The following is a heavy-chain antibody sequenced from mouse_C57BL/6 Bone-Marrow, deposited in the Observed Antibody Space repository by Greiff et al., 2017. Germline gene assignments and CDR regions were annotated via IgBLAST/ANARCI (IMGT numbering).Heavy chain of an antibody. CDR3: ARGVK. CDR2: FRSGSSTI. D-gene: IGHD2-12*01. V-gene: IGHV5-17*01. J-gene: IGHJ4*01. Sequence: EVKLVESGGGLVKPGGSLKLSCAASGFTFSDYGMHCVRQAPEKRLEWVAYFRSGSSTIYSAETVKGRFTFSSDKAKNSLFLHMTSLRSEDTTMYYCARGVKWGQGTSVTVAS. CDR1: GFTFSDYG.